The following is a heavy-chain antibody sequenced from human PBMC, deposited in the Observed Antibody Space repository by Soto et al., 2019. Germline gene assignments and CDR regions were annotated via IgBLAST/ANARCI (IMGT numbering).Heavy chain of an antibody. Sequence: EVQLLDSGGGLVQPGGSLRLSCAASGFTFSSYAMSWVRQAPGKGLEWVSSISGSGGGTYYADSVKGRFTISRDNSKNTLSLQMTSLIAEDTAVYYCAKSRGSGSYFNPSDAFDFWGQGTMVTVSS. CDR2: ISGSGGGT. J-gene: IGHJ3*01. CDR1: GFTFSSYA. D-gene: IGHD3-10*01. V-gene: IGHV3-23*01. CDR3: AKSRGSGSYFNPSDAFDF.